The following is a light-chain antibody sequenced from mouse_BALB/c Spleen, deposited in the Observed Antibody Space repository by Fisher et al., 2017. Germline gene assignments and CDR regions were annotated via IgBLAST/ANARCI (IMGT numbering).Light chain of an antibody. V-gene: IGKV4-55*01. CDR2: DTS. J-gene: IGKJ2*01. CDR1: SSVSY. CDR3: QQFTSSPST. Sequence: IVITQSTAIMSASPGEKVTMTCSASSSVSYMYWYQQKPGSSPRLLIYDTSNLASGVPVRFSGSGSGTSYSLTISRMEAEDAATYYCQQFTSSPSTFGGGTKLEIK.